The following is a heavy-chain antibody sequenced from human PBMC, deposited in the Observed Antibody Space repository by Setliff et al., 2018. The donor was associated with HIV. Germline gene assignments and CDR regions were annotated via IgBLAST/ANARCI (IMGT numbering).Heavy chain of an antibody. Sequence: GGSLRLSCTASESTFSIYWMSWVRQAPEKGLEWVANIKQDGSETYYLGSVKGRFTISRDNAKNSLYLQMTDMRAEDTALYYCAKSPPDYDILTGWPEYFDYWGQGTLVTVSS. CDR3: AKSPPDYDILTGWPEYFDY. CDR1: ESTFSIYW. J-gene: IGHJ4*02. D-gene: IGHD3-9*01. CDR2: IKQDGSET. V-gene: IGHV3-7*03.